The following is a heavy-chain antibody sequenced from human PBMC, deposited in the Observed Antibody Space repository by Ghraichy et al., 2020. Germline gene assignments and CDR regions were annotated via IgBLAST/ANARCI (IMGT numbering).Heavy chain of an antibody. CDR2: IYYSGST. CDR3: ARHMVAATYYYYGMDV. D-gene: IGHD2-15*01. V-gene: IGHV4-59*08. CDR1: GGSISSYY. J-gene: IGHJ6*02. Sequence: GSLRLSCTVSGGSISSYYWSWIRQPPGKGLEWIGYIYYSGSTNYNPSLKSRVTISVDTSKNQFSLKLSSVTAADTAVYYCARHMVAATYYYYGMDVWGQGTTVTVSS.